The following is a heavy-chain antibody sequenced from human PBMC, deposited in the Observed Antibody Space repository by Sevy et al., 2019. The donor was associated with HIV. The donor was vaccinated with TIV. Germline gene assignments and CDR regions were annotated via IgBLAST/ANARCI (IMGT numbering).Heavy chain of an antibody. CDR1: GYTFTSYG. J-gene: IGHJ4*02. CDR2: ISAYNGNT. CDR3: ARYSYYPTPDVDY. D-gene: IGHD1-26*01. V-gene: IGHV1-18*01. Sequence: ASVKVSCKASGYTFTSYGISWVRQAPGQGLEWMGWISAYNGNTNYAQKLQGRVTMTTDTSTSTVYMELRSLRSDDTAVYYCARYSYYPTPDVDYWGQGTLVTVSS.